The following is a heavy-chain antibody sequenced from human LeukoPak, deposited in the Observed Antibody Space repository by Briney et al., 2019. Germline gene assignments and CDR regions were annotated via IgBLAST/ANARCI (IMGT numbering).Heavy chain of an antibody. CDR2: VNEDGTEK. V-gene: IGHV3-7*01. CDR3: ARGVGWFDP. Sequence: GGSLRLSCATSGFTFTYNWMSWVRQAPGKGPERVATVNEDGTEKYYVDSVKGRFTISRDNGKRSLYVQMNSLRVEDTAVYYCARGVGWFDPWGQGTLVTVSS. CDR1: GFTFTYNW. D-gene: IGHD2-2*01. J-gene: IGHJ5*02.